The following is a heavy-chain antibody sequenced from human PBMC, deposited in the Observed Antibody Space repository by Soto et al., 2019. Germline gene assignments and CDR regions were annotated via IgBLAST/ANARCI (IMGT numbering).Heavy chain of an antibody. CDR2: ISSSSSYI. CDR1: GFTFSSYS. Sequence: SGGSLRLSCAASGFTFSSYSMNWVRQAPGKGLEWVSSISSSSSYIYYADSVKGRFTISRDNAKNSLYLQMNSLRAEDTAVYYCARDRLAGTVHIDYWGQGTLVTVSS. CDR3: ARDRLAGTVHIDY. V-gene: IGHV3-21*01. J-gene: IGHJ4*02. D-gene: IGHD6-13*01.